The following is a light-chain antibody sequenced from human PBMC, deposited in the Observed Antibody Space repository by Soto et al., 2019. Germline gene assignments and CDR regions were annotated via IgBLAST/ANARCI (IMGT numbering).Light chain of an antibody. CDR2: GAS. CDR3: QQYAVSPIT. CDR1: QSISST. Sequence: EIVMTQSPVTLSVSPGERATLSCRASQSISSTVAWYQLKPGQAPRLLIYGASTRATGIPARFSGSGSGTDFTLTISRLEPEDFAVFYCQQYAVSPITFGQGTRLEIK. J-gene: IGKJ5*01. V-gene: IGKV3-15*01.